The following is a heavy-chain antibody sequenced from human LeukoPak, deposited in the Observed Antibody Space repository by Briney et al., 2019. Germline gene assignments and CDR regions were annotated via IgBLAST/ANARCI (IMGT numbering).Heavy chain of an antibody. CDR2: ISYDGSNK. J-gene: IGHJ4*02. V-gene: IGHV3-30-3*01. Sequence: GRSLRLFCAASGFTFSSYAMHWVRQAPGKGLEWVAVISYDGSNKYYADSVKGRFTISRDNSKNTLYLQMNSMRAEDTVVFYCARALTGTTLLDYWGQGTLVTVSA. CDR3: ARALTGTTLLDY. D-gene: IGHD1-7*01. CDR1: GFTFSSYA.